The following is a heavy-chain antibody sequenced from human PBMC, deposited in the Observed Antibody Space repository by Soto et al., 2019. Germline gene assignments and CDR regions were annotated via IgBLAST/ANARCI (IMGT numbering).Heavy chain of an antibody. V-gene: IGHV3-9*01. J-gene: IGHJ4*02. Sequence: EVQLVESGGGLVQPGRSLRLSCAASGFTFDDYAMHWVRQAPGKGLEWVSGISWNSGSIGYADSVKGRFTISRDNAKNSLYLQMNSLRAEDTALYYCAKDRGYSYGWIDYWGRGTLVTVSS. D-gene: IGHD5-18*01. CDR1: GFTFDDYA. CDR3: AKDRGYSYGWIDY. CDR2: ISWNSGSI.